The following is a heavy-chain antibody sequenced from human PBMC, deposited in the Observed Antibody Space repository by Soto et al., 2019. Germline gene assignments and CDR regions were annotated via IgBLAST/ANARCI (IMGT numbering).Heavy chain of an antibody. CDR1: GGSISSGGYY. V-gene: IGHV4-31*03. J-gene: IGHJ4*02. CDR3: ARVRTNKRYFDY. Sequence: KSSETLSLTCTVSGGSISSGGYYWSWIRQHPGKGLEWIGYIYYSGSTYYNPSLKSRVTISVDTSKNQFSLKLSSVTAADTAVYYCARVRTNKRYFDYWGQGTLVTVSA. CDR2: IYYSGST.